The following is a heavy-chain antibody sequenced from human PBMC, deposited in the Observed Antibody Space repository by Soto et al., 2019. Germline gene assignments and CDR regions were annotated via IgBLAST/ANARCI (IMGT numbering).Heavy chain of an antibody. J-gene: IGHJ4*02. D-gene: IGHD3-3*01. CDR3: ARGWIGTYCDFWSGSLALLFDY. CDR2: IWYDGSNK. V-gene: IGHV3-33*01. CDR1: GFTFSSYG. Sequence: GGSLRLSCAASGFTFSSYGMHWVRQAPGKGLEWVAVIWYDGSNKYYADSVKGRFTISRDNSKNTLYLQMNSLRAEDTAMYYCARGWIGTYCDFWSGSLALLFDYWGQGT.